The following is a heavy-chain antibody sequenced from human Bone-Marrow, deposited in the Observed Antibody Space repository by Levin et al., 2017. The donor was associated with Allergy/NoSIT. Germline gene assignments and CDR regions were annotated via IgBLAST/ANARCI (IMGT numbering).Heavy chain of an antibody. CDR3: ATAGRTSGYADAFEF. CDR1: GPLFSSFV. D-gene: IGHD3-22*01. CDR2: ISHDETSI. Sequence: GGSLRLSCAVSGPLFSSFVMHWVRQAPGKGLEWVAVISHDETSIIYADSVKGRFTISKDNSKKTLYLQMNSLRAEDTATYYCATAGRTSGYADAFEFWGQGTMVTVS. J-gene: IGHJ3*01. V-gene: IGHV3-30*04.